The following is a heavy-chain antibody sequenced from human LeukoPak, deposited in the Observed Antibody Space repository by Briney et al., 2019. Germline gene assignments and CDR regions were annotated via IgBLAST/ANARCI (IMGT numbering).Heavy chain of an antibody. CDR2: FDPEDGAA. V-gene: IGHV1-24*01. CDR1: GYSLTEVS. D-gene: IGHD3-22*01. Sequence: ASVKVSCKVSGYSLTEVSMHWVRQAPGKGLEWMGVFDPEDGAAIYAPRFQGRVTMIEDTSTDTAYMDLSNVTSEDTTVYYCATGSYFDSTVDYWGQGTLVTVSS. CDR3: ATGSYFDSTVDY. J-gene: IGHJ4*02.